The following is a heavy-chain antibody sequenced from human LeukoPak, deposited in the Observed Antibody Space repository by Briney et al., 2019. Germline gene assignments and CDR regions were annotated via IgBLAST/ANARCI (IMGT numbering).Heavy chain of an antibody. CDR1: GGSFSGYY. CDR2: INHSGST. J-gene: IGHJ3*02. CDR3: ARHCCSGPAKRVFDI. Sequence: SETLSLTCAVYGGSFSGYYWSWIRQPPGKGLEWIGEINHSGSTNYNPSLKSRVTISVDTSKNQFSLRLGSVTAADTAVYHCARHCCSGPAKRVFDIWGQGTMVTVSS. D-gene: IGHD2-15*01. V-gene: IGHV4-34*01.